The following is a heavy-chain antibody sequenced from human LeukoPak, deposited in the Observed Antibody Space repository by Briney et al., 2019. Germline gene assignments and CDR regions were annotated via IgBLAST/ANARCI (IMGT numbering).Heavy chain of an antibody. D-gene: IGHD2-15*01. CDR3: AKEYCSGGSCPGAFDI. Sequence: GGSLRLSCVGSGFTFRSHAMSWVRQAPEKGLEFVSGIYENGGTTYYADSVKGRFSISRDNSKNTLYLQMDSLRGEDTAVYYCAKEYCSGGSCPGAFDIWGQGTMVTVSS. CDR2: IYENGGTT. V-gene: IGHV3-23*01. CDR1: GFTFRSHA. J-gene: IGHJ3*02.